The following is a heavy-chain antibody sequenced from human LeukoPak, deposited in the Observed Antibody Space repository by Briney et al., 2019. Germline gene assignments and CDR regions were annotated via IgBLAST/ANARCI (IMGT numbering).Heavy chain of an antibody. V-gene: IGHV4-59*01. CDR1: GGSISSYY. CDR2: IYYSGST. CDR3: ARAWYSSGWRLIDY. Sequence: SETLSLTCTVSGGSISSYYWSWIRQPPGKGLEWIGYIYYSGSTNYNPSLKSRVTISVDTSKNQFSLKLSSVTAADTAVYYCARAWYSSGWRLIDYWGQGTLVTVSS. D-gene: IGHD6-19*01. J-gene: IGHJ4*02.